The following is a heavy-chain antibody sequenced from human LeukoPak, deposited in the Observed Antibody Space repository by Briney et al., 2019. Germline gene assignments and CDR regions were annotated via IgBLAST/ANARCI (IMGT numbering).Heavy chain of an antibody. V-gene: IGHV4-59*08. Sequence: PSETLTLICTVSGGSMSSSYWSWIGQPPGKGLEWIGYIYYSGSTNYNPSLKSRVTISVDTSKNQLSLKLSSVTAADTAVYYCARRATGTAFFDYWGQGILVTVSS. J-gene: IGHJ4*02. D-gene: IGHD1-1*01. CDR1: GGSMSSSY. CDR2: IYYSGST. CDR3: ARRATGTAFFDY.